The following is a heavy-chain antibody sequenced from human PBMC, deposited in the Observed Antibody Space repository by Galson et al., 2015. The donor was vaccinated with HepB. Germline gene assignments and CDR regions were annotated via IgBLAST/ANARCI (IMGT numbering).Heavy chain of an antibody. V-gene: IGHV1-69*13. CDR1: GGTFSSYA. CDR3: ARGDQLLYGGWGHDFDY. CDR2: IIPIFGKA. Sequence: SVKVSCKASGGTFSSYAISWVRQAPGQGLEWMGGIIPIFGKANYAQEFQGRVTITADESTNTAYMDLSNLTSEDTALYYCARGDQLLYGGWGHDFDYWGQGTLVTVSS. D-gene: IGHD2-2*02. J-gene: IGHJ4*02.